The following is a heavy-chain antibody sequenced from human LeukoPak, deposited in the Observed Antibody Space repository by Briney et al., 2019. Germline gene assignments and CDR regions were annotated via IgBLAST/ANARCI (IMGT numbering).Heavy chain of an antibody. Sequence: GGSLRLSCAASGFTFSSYGMSWVRQAPGKGLEWVSAISGSGGSTYYADSVKGRFTISRDNSKNTLYLQMNSLRAEDTAVYYCARGTNDYGDYRGYAFDIWGQGTMVTVSS. CDR3: ARGTNDYGDYRGYAFDI. V-gene: IGHV3-23*01. CDR1: GFTFSSYG. J-gene: IGHJ3*02. D-gene: IGHD4-17*01. CDR2: ISGSGGST.